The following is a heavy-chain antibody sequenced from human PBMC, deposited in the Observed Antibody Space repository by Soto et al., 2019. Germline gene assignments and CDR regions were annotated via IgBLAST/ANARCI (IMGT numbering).Heavy chain of an antibody. CDR1: GGSFSGHS. V-gene: IGHV4-34*01. Sequence: SETLSLTCAVYGGSFSGHSWTWIRHSPGKGLEWIGDINHSGRVNYSPSLKSRVTISPDTSKNQFSLTLSAVTAADTAMYYCSTRAYDTNGYYRFDPWGQGTLVTVSS. J-gene: IGHJ5*01. CDR2: INHSGRV. CDR3: STRAYDTNGYYRFDP. D-gene: IGHD3-22*01.